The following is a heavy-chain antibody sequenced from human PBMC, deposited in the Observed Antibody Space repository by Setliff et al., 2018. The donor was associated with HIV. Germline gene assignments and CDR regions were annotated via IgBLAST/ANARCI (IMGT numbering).Heavy chain of an antibody. CDR1: GFTFSTFA. CDR3: AREKGCDGGTCGKAFDV. Sequence: PGGSLRLSCVASGFTFSTFAMHWVRQAPGKGLEWVSVISYDASRTSYADSVKGRFTISRDNARNSRYLQMNSLRAEDTAVYFCAREKGCDGGTCGKAFDVWGQGTMVTVSS. J-gene: IGHJ3*01. D-gene: IGHD1-1*01. V-gene: IGHV3-30*07. CDR2: ISYDASRT.